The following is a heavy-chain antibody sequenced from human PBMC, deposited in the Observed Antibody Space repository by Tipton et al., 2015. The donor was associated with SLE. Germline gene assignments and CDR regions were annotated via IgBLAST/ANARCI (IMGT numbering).Heavy chain of an antibody. CDR1: GDSITTSNYY. CDR3: ARPLIGGSSGFFES. CDR2: IFHTGST. Sequence: LRLSCIVSGDSITTSNYYWDWIRQPPGKGLEWIGSIFHTGSTYYNPSLRSRVTISVDTSENQFSLKLNSVTPADTAVYYCARPLIGGSSGFFESWGQGTLVTVSS. V-gene: IGHV4-39*07. D-gene: IGHD2-15*01. J-gene: IGHJ4*02.